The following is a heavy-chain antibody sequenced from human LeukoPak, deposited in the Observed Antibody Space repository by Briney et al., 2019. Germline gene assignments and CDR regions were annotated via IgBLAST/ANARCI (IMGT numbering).Heavy chain of an antibody. D-gene: IGHD5-24*01. J-gene: IGHJ4*02. CDR3: ANCRDGYNLLAY. CDR1: GFTFSNYI. V-gene: IGHV3-23*01. Sequence: GGSLRLSCAASGFTFSNYIMTWVRQAPGKGLEWVSVINNSGDTTYYADSVKGRFTISRDNSKNTLYLQMNSLRAEDTAIYYCANCRDGYNLLAYSGQPTLPTAYS. CDR2: INNSGDTT.